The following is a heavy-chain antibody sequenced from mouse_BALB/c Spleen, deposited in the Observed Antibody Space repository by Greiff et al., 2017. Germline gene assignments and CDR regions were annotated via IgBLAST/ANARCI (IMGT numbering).Heavy chain of an antibody. J-gene: IGHJ4*01. Sequence: VRLQQSGAELVKPGASVKLSCTASGFNIKDNYMHWVKQRPEQGLEWIGRLDPANGNTKYDPKCQGTATITADTSTNPDYLQLSSQTSEDTAVYYCTHGYDDDDYAMDYWGQGTSVTVAS. CDR1: GFNIKDNY. V-gene: IGHV14-3*02. CDR3: THGYDDDDYAMDY. CDR2: LDPANGNT. D-gene: IGHD2-2*01.